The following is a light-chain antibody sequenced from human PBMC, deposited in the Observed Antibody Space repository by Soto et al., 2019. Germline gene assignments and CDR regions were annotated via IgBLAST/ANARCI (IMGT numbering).Light chain of an antibody. CDR3: QQSSTVPST. CDR1: QSINTY. Sequence: DIQMTQSPSSLSASVGDRVTITCRASQSINTYLNWYQQRPGKAPKFLIYAASTLQSGVPSRFSGRGSGTEFNLSISGLQREDVATYCCQQSSTVPSTFGQGTKLASK. V-gene: IGKV1-39*01. J-gene: IGKJ2*01. CDR2: AAS.